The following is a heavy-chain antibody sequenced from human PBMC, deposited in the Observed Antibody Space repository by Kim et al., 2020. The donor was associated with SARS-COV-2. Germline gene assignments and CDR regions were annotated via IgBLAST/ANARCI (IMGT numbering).Heavy chain of an antibody. CDR3: LGGFYFDY. J-gene: IGHJ4*02. V-gene: IGHV1-3*01. D-gene: IGHD3-16*01. CDR1: GHFFTRDS. Sequence: ASVKVSCKTSGHFFTRDSIHWVRQAPGQGLEWMGGIDCGNGNTIYSQKFQGRVTFTTDTSASTAYMELSFLRSEDSAVYYCLGGFYFDYWGPGTLVTASS. CDR2: IDCGNGNT.